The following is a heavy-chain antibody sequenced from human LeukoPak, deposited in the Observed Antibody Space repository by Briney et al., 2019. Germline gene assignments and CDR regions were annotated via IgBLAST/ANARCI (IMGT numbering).Heavy chain of an antibody. D-gene: IGHD3-22*01. Sequence: SETLSLTCTVSGGSISSGGYYWSWIRQHPGKGLEWIGYIYYSGSTYYNPSLKSRVTISVDTSKNQFSLKLSSVTAADTAVYYCARSRSYHYDSSGYWTYYFDYWGQGTLVTVSS. CDR3: ARSRSYHYDSSGYWTYYFDY. J-gene: IGHJ4*02. CDR1: GGSISSGGYY. V-gene: IGHV4-31*03. CDR2: IYYSGST.